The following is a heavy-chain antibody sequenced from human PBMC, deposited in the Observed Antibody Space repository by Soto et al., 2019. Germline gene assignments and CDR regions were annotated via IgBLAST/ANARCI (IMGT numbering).Heavy chain of an antibody. D-gene: IGHD3-9*01. Sequence: SGPTLVNPTQTLTLTCTCSGFSLSTSGVGVGWIRQPPGKALEWLALIYWDDDKRYSPSLKSRLTTTKDTSKNQVVITMTNMDPVDTATYYCAHRFCQLLYYDYGRIDAFDIWGQGKMVTVPS. V-gene: IGHV2-5*02. CDR1: GFSLSTSGVG. J-gene: IGHJ3*02. CDR2: IYWDDDK. CDR3: AHRFCQLLYYDYGRIDAFDI.